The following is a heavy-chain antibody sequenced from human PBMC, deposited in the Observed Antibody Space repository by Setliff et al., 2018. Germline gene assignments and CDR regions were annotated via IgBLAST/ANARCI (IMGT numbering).Heavy chain of an antibody. V-gene: IGHV3-72*01. CDR1: GFTFSDHY. CDR2: IRNKANDYST. D-gene: IGHD3-10*01. Sequence: GESLKISCAASGFTFSDHYMDWVRQAPGKGPEWLGRIRNKANDYSTRYAASVKGRFTISRDDSMNSLYLQMDSLKPEDTALYYCARATFGSGSYFLDFWGQGTLVTVSS. J-gene: IGHJ4*02. CDR3: ARATFGSGSYFLDF.